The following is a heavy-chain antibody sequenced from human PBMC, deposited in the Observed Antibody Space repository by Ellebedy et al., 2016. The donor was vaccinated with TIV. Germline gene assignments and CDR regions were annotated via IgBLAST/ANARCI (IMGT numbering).Heavy chain of an antibody. CDR3: ARGRATSDV. CDR2: ISSDGTGT. V-gene: IGHV3-74*01. Sequence: GESLKISCAASGFTFSSYWMHWVRQAPGKGLVWVSRISSDGTGTSYADPMQGRFTISRDSAKNSVYLQMNSLRVEDTAVYHCARGRATSDVWGKGTTVTVSS. CDR1: GFTFSSYW. J-gene: IGHJ6*04.